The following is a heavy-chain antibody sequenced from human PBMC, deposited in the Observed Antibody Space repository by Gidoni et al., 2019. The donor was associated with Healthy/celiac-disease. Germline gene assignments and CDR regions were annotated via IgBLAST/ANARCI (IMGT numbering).Heavy chain of an antibody. CDR1: GYTLTELS. J-gene: IGHJ4*02. V-gene: IGHV1-24*01. CDR3: ATDRYDQSNFDY. Sequence: QVQLLQSGAEVKKPGASVKVSCKVSGYTLTELSIHWVRQAPGKGLEWMGGFDPEDGETIYEQKFQGRVTMTEDTSTDTAYMELSSLRSEDTAVYYCATDRYDQSNFDYWGQGTLVTVSS. D-gene: IGHD5-12*01. CDR2: FDPEDGET.